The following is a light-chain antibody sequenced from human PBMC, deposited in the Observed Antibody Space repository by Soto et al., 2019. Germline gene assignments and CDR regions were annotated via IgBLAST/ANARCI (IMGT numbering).Light chain of an antibody. CDR3: LQDYNYPLT. Sequence: AIHMTHSPSSLSASVVDRVTITCRASQGIRNDLGWYQQKPGKAPKLLIYAASSLQSGVPSRFSGSGSGTDFTLTISSLQPEDFATYYCLQDYNYPLTFGGGTKVDIK. CDR1: QGIRND. CDR2: AAS. J-gene: IGKJ4*01. V-gene: IGKV1-6*01.